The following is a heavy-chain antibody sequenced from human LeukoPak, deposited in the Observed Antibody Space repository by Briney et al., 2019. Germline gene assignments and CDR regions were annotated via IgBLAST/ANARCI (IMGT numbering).Heavy chain of an antibody. CDR2: IYYSGST. CDR3: ASWGSSGWYYYYYGMDV. CDR1: GGSISSYY. D-gene: IGHD6-19*01. V-gene: IGHV4-59*12. Sequence: SETLSLTCTVSGGSISSYYWSWIRQPPGKGLEWIGYIYYSGSTNYNPSLKSRVTISVDTSKNQFSLKLSSVTAADTAVYYCASWGSSGWYYYYYGMDVWGQGTTVTVSS. J-gene: IGHJ6*02.